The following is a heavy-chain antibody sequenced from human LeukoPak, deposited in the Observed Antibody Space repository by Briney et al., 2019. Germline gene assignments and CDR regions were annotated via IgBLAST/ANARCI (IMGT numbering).Heavy chain of an antibody. CDR2: IIPIFGTA. CDR1: GGTFSSYA. V-gene: IGHV1-69*06. J-gene: IGHJ4*02. CDR3: ARVPPRIAVAGGDY. Sequence: ASVRVSCKASGGTFSSYAISWVRQAPGQGLEWMGGIIPIFGTANYAQKFQGRVTITADKSTSTAYMELSSLRSDDTAVYYCARVPPRIAVAGGDYWGQGTLVTVSS. D-gene: IGHD6-19*01.